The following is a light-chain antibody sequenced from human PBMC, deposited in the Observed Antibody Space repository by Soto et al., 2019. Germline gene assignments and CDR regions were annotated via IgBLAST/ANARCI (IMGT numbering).Light chain of an antibody. CDR3: TTWDDSLNGPV. Sequence: QSVLTQPPSVSEAPRQRVTISCSGSSSNIGNNAVNWYQQLPGKAPKLLIYYDDLLSSGVSDRFSGSKSGTSASLAISGLQSEDEADYYYTTWDDSLNGPVFGGGTKLTVL. CDR2: YDD. V-gene: IGLV1-36*01. CDR1: SSNIGNNA. J-gene: IGLJ3*02.